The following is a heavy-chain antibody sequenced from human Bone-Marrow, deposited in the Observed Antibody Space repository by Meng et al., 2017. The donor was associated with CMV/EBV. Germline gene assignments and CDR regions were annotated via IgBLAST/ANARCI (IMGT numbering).Heavy chain of an antibody. CDR3: ARGVATRLRFLEGPRRYYFDY. V-gene: IGHV4-4*02. Sequence: SNWWSWVRQPPGKGLEWIGEIYHSGSTNYNPSLKSRVTISVDKSKSQFSLKLSSVTAADTAVYYCARGVATRLRFLEGPRRYYFDYWGQGTLVTVSS. J-gene: IGHJ4*02. D-gene: IGHD3-3*01. CDR2: IYHSGST. CDR1: SNW.